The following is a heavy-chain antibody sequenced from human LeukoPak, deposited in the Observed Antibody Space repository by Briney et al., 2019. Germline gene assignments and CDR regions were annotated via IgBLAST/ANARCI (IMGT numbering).Heavy chain of an antibody. CDR1: GFTFSSYA. Sequence: PGGSLRLSCAASGFTFSSYAMSWVRQAPGKGLEWVSAISGSGGSTYYADSVKGRFTISRDNSMNTLYLQMNSLRAEDTAVYYCAKDFRSGSYYTDYWGQGTLVTVSS. CDR2: ISGSGGST. V-gene: IGHV3-23*01. J-gene: IGHJ4*02. D-gene: IGHD1-26*01. CDR3: AKDFRSGSYYTDY.